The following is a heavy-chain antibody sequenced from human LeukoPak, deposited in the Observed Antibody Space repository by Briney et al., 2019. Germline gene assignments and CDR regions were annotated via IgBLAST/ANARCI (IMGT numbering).Heavy chain of an antibody. CDR2: ISGSGGST. D-gene: IGHD6-13*01. CDR3: AKDAYSSSWYNLDYYYYYYMDV. Sequence: GGSLRLSCAASGFTFSSYAMSWVRQAPGKGLEWVSAISGSGGSTYYADSVKGRFTISRDNSKNTLYLQMNSLRAEDTAVYYCAKDAYSSSWYNLDYYYYYYMDVWGKGTTVTVSS. V-gene: IGHV3-23*01. CDR1: GFTFSSYA. J-gene: IGHJ6*03.